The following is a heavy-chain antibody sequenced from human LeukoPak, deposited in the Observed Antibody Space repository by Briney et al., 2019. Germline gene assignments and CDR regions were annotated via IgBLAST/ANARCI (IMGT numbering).Heavy chain of an antibody. CDR3: ARGGAARLHFQN. V-gene: IGHV4-61*08. J-gene: IGHJ1*01. CDR1: GGSISSGGYS. CDR2: IYHSGST. Sequence: SETLSLTCAVSGGSISSGGYSWSWIRQPPGKGLEWIGYIYHSGSTNYNPSLQSRVTISVDTSKNQFSLNLNSVTAADTAVYYCARGGAARLHFQNWGQGTLVTVSS. D-gene: IGHD6-6*01.